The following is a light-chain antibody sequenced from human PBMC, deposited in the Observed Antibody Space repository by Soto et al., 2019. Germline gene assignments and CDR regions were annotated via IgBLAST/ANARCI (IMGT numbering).Light chain of an antibody. V-gene: IGKV1-39*01. CDR2: AAS. CDR1: QTIIRY. J-gene: IGKJ3*01. CDR3: QQSYSTLFT. Sequence: DIQMTQSPSSLSAFVGDRVTITCRASQTIIRYLIWYQQKPGRAPNLLIYAASSLQSRVPSRFRGSGSWTEFTLTITSLQPEDFAPYYCQQSYSTLFTFGPGTKVEIK.